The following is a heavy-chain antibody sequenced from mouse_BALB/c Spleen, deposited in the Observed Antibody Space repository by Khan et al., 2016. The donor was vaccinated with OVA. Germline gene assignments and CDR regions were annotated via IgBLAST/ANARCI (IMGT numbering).Heavy chain of an antibody. D-gene: IGHD1-1*01. J-gene: IGHJ3*01. CDR1: GYTFTSYN. V-gene: IGHV1-12*01. Sequence: QVQLQQPGAELVKPGASVKMSCKAAGYTFTSYNMHWVKQTPGQGLEWIGAIYPGNGDTSYNQKFKGKATLTADKSSSTAYMQLSSLTSEDSAVYYCARGGDYCGSRGAWFAYWGQGTLVTVSA. CDR2: IYPGNGDT. CDR3: ARGGDYCGSRGAWFAY.